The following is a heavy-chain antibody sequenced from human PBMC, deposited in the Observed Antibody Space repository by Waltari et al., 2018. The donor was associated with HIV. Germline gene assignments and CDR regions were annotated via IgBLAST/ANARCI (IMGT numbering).Heavy chain of an antibody. V-gene: IGHV1-69*13. Sequence: QVQLVQSGAEVKKPGSSVKVSCKASGGTFSSYAISLVRQAPGQGLEWMGGIIPIFGTANYAQKFQGRVTITADESTSTAYMELSSLRSEDTAVYYCARPIKRGGAPSAFDYWGQGTLVTVSS. D-gene: IGHD3-10*01. J-gene: IGHJ4*02. CDR2: IIPIFGTA. CDR1: GGTFSSYA. CDR3: ARPIKRGGAPSAFDY.